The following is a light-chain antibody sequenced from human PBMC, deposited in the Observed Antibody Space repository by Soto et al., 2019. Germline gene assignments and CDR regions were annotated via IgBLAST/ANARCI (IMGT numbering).Light chain of an antibody. Sequence: EVVLTQSPGTLSLSPGERATLSCRASQSVASSLLAWYQQKPGQAPRLLIYGASGRATGSPDRFSGSGSGTDFTLTISRLDPEDFAVYYCQQYGSSPITFGQGTRLEIK. CDR2: GAS. CDR1: QSVASSL. CDR3: QQYGSSPIT. J-gene: IGKJ5*01. V-gene: IGKV3-20*01.